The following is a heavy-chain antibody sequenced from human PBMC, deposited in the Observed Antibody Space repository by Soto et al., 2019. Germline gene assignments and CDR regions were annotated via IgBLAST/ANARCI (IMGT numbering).Heavy chain of an antibody. CDR2: INPKSGGT. CDR3: ARDLAKGGGSAGFDY. Sequence: QVQLVQSGAEVKKPGASVNVSCKASGYTFTVYYMHWVRQAPGQGLEWMGWINPKSGGTMYSQKFPGRVTMTWDTSISTAYMALTRLRSDDTAVYYCARDLAKGGGSAGFDYWGQGTLVTVSS. D-gene: IGHD1-26*01. CDR1: GYTFTVYY. J-gene: IGHJ4*02. V-gene: IGHV1-2*02.